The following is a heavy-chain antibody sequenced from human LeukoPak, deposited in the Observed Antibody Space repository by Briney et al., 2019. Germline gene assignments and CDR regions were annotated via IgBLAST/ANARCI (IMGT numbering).Heavy chain of an antibody. J-gene: IGHJ4*02. V-gene: IGHV3-23*01. CDR2: SGSGGNT. CDR3: ARGQYSSGPFDY. Sequence: GGSLRLSCAASGLTFSNYAMSWVRQAPGKGLEWVSSGSGGNTYYTDSVKGRFTISGDNSKNTLYLQMNSLRAEDTAVYYCARGQYSSGPFDYWGQGTLVTVSS. D-gene: IGHD6-19*01. CDR1: GLTFSNYA.